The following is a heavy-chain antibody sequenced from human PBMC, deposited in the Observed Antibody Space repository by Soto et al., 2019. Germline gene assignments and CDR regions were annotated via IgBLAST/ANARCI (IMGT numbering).Heavy chain of an antibody. Sequence: PSETLSLTCTVSGDSISSSDHYWGWIRQPPGKGLEWIGTMDYSGSTSYNPSLKSRVTISVDTSKNQFSLNLNSLTAADAAMYYCATLPPRVVVSVLPIPTWGQGTQVTVSS. V-gene: IGHV4-39*07. CDR2: MDYSGST. CDR3: ATLPPRVVVSVLPIPT. CDR1: GDSISSSDHY. D-gene: IGHD2-21*01. J-gene: IGHJ4*02.